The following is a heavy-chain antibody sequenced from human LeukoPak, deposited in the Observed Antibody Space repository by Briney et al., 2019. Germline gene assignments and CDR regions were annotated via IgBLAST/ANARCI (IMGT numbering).Heavy chain of an antibody. CDR1: GFTFNNYA. V-gene: IGHV3-23*01. D-gene: IGHD4-17*01. J-gene: IGHJ4*02. CDR2: ISGGGETT. CDR3: ARDYADYVGYFFFDY. Sequence: GGSLRLSCAASGFTFNNYAMNWVRRAPGKGLELVSSISGGGETTYYADSAKGRFTISRDNSQNTLYLQMNSLRAEDTAVYYCARDYADYVGYFFFDYWGQGTLDTVSS.